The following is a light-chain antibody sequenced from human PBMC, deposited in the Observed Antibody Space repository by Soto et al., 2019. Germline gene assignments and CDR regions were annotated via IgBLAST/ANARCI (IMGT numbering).Light chain of an antibody. CDR3: SSYTGSSTLV. V-gene: IGLV2-14*01. J-gene: IGLJ2*01. Sequence: QSALTQPASVSGSPGQSITISCTGTSSDVGGYIYVSWYQQHPGKAPKLMIYDVSNRPSGVSNRFSGSKSGNTASLTISGLQDEDEADYYCSSYTGSSTLVFGGGTKVTVL. CDR1: SSDVGGYIY. CDR2: DVS.